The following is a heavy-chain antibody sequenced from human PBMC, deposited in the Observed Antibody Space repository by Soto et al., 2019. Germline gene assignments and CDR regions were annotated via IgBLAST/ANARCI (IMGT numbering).Heavy chain of an antibody. CDR2: ISAYNGNT. CDR3: ARDGVVVVPAAHYYYYGMDV. D-gene: IGHD2-2*01. CDR1: GYTFTSYG. Sequence: SVKVSCKASGYTFTSYGISWVRQAPVQGLEWMGWISAYNGNTNYAQKLQGRVTMTTDTSTSTAYMELRSLRSDDTAVYYCARDGVVVVPAAHYYYYGMDVWGQGTTVTVSS. J-gene: IGHJ6*02. V-gene: IGHV1-18*01.